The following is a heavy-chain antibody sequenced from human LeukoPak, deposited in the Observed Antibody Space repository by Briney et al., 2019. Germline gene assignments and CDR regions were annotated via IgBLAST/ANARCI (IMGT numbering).Heavy chain of an antibody. D-gene: IGHD3-10*01. CDR2: IKHDGSEA. J-gene: IGHJ4*02. CDR1: GFTFSSYA. V-gene: IGHV3-7*04. Sequence: GGSLRLSCSASGFTFSSYAMHWVRQAPGKGLEWVANIKHDGSEAHYVGSVKGRFTISRDNAKNSVSLQMNSLNVDDTGVYFCTRDALFGSGRTHLDFWSQGTLVSVSS. CDR3: TRDALFGSGRTHLDF.